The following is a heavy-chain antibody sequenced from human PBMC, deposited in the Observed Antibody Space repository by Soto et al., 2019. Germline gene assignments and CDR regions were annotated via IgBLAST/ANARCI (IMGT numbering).Heavy chain of an antibody. J-gene: IGHJ5*02. CDR2: ISAYNGNT. CDR1: GYTFTRYG. Sequence: QVQLVQSGGEVKKPGASVKDSCKASGYTFTRYGISWVRQAPGQGLDWMGRISAYNGNTNYAQKLQVRVTMTTDTSTSTAYMELRSLRSDDTAVYSCAIVVGALVHGFDPWGQGTLVTVSS. CDR3: AIVVGALVHGFDP. V-gene: IGHV1-18*01. D-gene: IGHD1-26*01.